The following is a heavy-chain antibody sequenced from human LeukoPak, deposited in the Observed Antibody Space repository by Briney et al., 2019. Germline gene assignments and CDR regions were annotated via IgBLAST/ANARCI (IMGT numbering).Heavy chain of an antibody. CDR1: GFTLSSYA. J-gene: IGHJ1*01. Sequence: GGSLRLSCAASGFTLSSYAMSWVRQGPGKGLEWVSAISVSGNTYHADSVKGRFTISRDNSKNTLYLQMNSLRVEDTGVYYCAKDDAWGRFYHWGQGTLVTVSS. CDR3: AKDDAWGRFYH. CDR2: ISVSGNT. V-gene: IGHV3-23*01. D-gene: IGHD3-16*01.